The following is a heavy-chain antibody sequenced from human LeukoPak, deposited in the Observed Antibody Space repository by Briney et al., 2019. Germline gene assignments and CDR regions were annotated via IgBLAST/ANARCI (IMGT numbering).Heavy chain of an antibody. J-gene: IGHJ6*03. CDR3: AKTPSYYYYMGV. V-gene: IGHV3-7*01. CDR2: IREDGSEK. Sequence: GGSLRLSCATSAFTFSDYWMSWVRQTPGKGLEWVANIREDGSEKSKNSLYLQMNSLRAEDTAVYYCAKTPSYYYYMGVWGKGTTVTVSS. CDR1: AFTFSDYW.